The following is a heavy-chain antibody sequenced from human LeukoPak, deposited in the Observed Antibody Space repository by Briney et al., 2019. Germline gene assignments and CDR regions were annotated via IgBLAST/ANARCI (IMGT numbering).Heavy chain of an antibody. J-gene: IGHJ6*03. D-gene: IGHD3-16*01. Sequence: GDSLTLSCAASTFTFSIYGVHWVRQAPGKGLEWVSFIRSDGSTTYYADSVMRRLTISRDNSKNTVFLQMSSLRPEDTAVYYCAKDARPDDSTHNYYFYYMDVWGKGTTVTVSS. CDR1: TFTFSIYG. CDR2: IRSDGSTT. V-gene: IGHV3-30*02. CDR3: AKDARPDDSTHNYYFYYMDV.